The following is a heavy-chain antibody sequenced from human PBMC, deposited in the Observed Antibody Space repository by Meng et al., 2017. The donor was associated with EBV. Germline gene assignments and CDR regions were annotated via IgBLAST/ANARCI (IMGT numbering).Heavy chain of an antibody. J-gene: IGHJ4*02. V-gene: IGHV4-39*07. Sequence: QLQLQESGPGLVKPSDTLSLTCTVSGGSISSSSYYCGWIRQPPGKGLEWIGSIYYSGSTYYNPSLKSRVTISVDTSKNQFSLKLSSVTAADTAVYYCARSSPVRFGELSNCGQGTLGTVSS. CDR3: ARSSPVRFGELSN. CDR1: GGSISSSSYY. D-gene: IGHD3-10*01. CDR2: IYYSGST.